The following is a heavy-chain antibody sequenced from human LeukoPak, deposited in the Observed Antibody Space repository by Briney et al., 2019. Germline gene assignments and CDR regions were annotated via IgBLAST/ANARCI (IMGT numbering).Heavy chain of an antibody. CDR1: GGSISSYY. CDR3: ARLSYYYDSSGYYFDY. J-gene: IGHJ4*02. D-gene: IGHD3-22*01. CDR2: IYYSGST. V-gene: IGHV4-59*08. Sequence: SETLSLTCTVSGGSISSYYWSWIRQPPGKGLEWIGYIYYSGSTNYNPSLKSRVTISVDTSKNQFSLKLSSVTAADTAVYYCARLSYYYDSSGYYFDYWGQGTLVTVSS.